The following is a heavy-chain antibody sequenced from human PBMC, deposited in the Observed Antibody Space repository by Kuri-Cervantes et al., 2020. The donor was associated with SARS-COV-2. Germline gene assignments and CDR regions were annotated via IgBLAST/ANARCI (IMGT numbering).Heavy chain of an antibody. Sequence: GESLKISCAASGFTFSSYWMSWVRQAPGKGLEWVAFIRNDGSNKYYADSVKGRFTISRDNSKNTLYLQMNSLRAEDTAVYYCANSPGYSSSWTGSDDYWGQGTLVTVSS. V-gene: IGHV3-30*02. D-gene: IGHD6-13*01. CDR2: IRNDGSNK. CDR3: ANSPGYSSSWTGSDDY. CDR1: GFTFSSYW. J-gene: IGHJ4*02.